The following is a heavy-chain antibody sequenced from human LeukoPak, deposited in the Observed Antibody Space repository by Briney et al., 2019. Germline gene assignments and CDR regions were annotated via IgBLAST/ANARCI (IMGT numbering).Heavy chain of an antibody. CDR3: TTNRYNWNDVGY. J-gene: IGHJ4*02. V-gene: IGHV3-15*01. CDR1: GFTFSSYW. CDR2: IKSKTDGGTT. Sequence: GGSLRLSCAASGFTFSSYWMSWVHQAPGKGLEWVGRIKSKTDGGTTDYAAPVKGRFTISRDDSKNTLYLQMNSLKTEDTAVYYCTTNRYNWNDVGYWGQGTLVTVSS. D-gene: IGHD1-1*01.